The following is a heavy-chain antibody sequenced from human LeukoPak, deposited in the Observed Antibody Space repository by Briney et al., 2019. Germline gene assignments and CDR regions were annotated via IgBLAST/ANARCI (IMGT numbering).Heavy chain of an antibody. CDR2: IYPGDSDT. V-gene: IGHV5-51*01. CDR1: GYSFTIYW. D-gene: IGHD1-26*01. CDR3: ARQELEWVFDY. Sequence: GESLKISCQGSGYSFTIYWIAWVRQMPGKGLEWMGIIYPGDSDTRYSPSFQGQVTISADKSISTAYLQWSSLKASDTAMYYCARQELEWVFDYWGQGTLVTVSS. J-gene: IGHJ4*02.